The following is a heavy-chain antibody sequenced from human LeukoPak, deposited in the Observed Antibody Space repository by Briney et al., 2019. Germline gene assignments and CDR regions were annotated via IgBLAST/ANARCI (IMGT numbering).Heavy chain of an antibody. CDR2: IYYSGST. V-gene: IGHV4-59*01. D-gene: IGHD3-16*01. J-gene: IGHJ4*02. CDR3: AKVTYDYFDY. CDR1: GGSISIYY. Sequence: SETLSLTCTVSGGSISIYYWSWIRQPPGKGLEWIGYIYYSGSTNYNPSLKSRVTISVDTSKNQFSLKLSSVTAADTAVYYCAKVTYDYFDYWGQGTLVTVSS.